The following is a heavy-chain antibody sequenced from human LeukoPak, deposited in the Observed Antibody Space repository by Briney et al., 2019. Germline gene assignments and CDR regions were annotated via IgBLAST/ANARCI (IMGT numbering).Heavy chain of an antibody. V-gene: IGHV3-15*04. Sequence: WVGRIASKTDGGATDYAAPVKGRFTISRDDSKNTLNLQMNSLKTEDTAVYYCTTGIRGDWGQGTLVTVSS. J-gene: IGHJ4*02. CDR3: TTGIRGD. D-gene: IGHD3-10*01. CDR2: IASKTDGGAT.